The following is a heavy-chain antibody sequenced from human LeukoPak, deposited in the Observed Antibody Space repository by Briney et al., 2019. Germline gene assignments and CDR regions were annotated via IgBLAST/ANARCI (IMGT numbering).Heavy chain of an antibody. J-gene: IGHJ4*02. V-gene: IGHV4-34*01. CDR2: VNHSGGT. Sequence: SETLSLTCAVYGGSFSGYYWTWIRQPPGKGLEWIGEVNHSGGTNYNPSLKSRVTISVDPSKNQFSLKLSSVTAAVTAVYYCASFLVKQWLLPFDYWGQGTLVTVSS. D-gene: IGHD6-19*01. CDR1: GGSFSGYY. CDR3: ASFLVKQWLLPFDY.